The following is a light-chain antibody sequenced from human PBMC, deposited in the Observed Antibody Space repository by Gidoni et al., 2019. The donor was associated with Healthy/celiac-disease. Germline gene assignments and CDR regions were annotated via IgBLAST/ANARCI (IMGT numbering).Light chain of an antibody. V-gene: IGKV3-15*01. Sequence: EILMTQSPATLSVSPGDRATLSCRASQSVSSNLAWYQQKPGQAPRRLIYGASTRATGIPARFSGSGSGTEFTLTISSLQSEDVAVYYCQQYNNWPPYTFGQXTKLEIK. CDR1: QSVSSN. CDR3: QQYNNWPPYT. CDR2: GAS. J-gene: IGKJ2*01.